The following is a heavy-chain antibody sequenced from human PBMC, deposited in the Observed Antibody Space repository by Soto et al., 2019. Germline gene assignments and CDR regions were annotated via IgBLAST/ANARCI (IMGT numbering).Heavy chain of an antibody. D-gene: IGHD3-16*01. V-gene: IGHV4-34*01. CDR2: INHSGST. Sequence: PSETLSLTCAVYGGSFSGYYWSWIRQPPGRGLEWVGEINHSGSTNYNPSLKSRVTISVGTSKNQFSLKLSSVTAADTAVYYCGRFPRLGPERWLRRGKNGMDVWGQGTTVTVSS. CDR1: GGSFSGYY. CDR3: GRFPRLGPERWLRRGKNGMDV. J-gene: IGHJ6*02.